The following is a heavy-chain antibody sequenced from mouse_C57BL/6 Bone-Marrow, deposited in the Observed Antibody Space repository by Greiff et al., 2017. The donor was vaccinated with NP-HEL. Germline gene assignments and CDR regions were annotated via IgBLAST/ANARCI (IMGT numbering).Heavy chain of an antibody. Sequence: QVPVKQSGAELARPGASVKMSCKASGYTFTSYTLHWVKQRPGQGLEWIGYINPSSGYTKYNQKFKDKATLTADNSSSTAYMQLSSLTSEDSAVYYCARSGYYGSSYFDYWGQGTTLTVSS. V-gene: IGHV1-4*01. CDR1: GYTFTSYT. CDR3: ARSGYYGSSYFDY. J-gene: IGHJ2*01. D-gene: IGHD1-1*01. CDR2: INPSSGYT.